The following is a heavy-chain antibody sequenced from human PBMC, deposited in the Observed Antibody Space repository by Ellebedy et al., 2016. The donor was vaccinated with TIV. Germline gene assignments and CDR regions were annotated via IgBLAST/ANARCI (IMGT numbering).Heavy chain of an antibody. CDR3: SSGVTDQT. V-gene: IGHV4-34*01. D-gene: IGHD2-21*02. J-gene: IGHJ5*02. CDR2: INHSGST. CDR1: GGSLSGYY. Sequence: MPSETLSLTCAVYGGSLSGYYWSWIRQPPGKGLEWIGEINHSGSTNYNSSLKSRVTISLDTSKNQFSLKLTSVTAADTAVYYCSSGVTDQTWGQGILVTVSS.